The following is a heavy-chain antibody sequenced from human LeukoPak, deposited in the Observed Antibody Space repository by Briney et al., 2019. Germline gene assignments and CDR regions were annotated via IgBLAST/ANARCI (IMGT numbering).Heavy chain of an antibody. CDR3: AGTAVTSNWFDP. CDR2: ISHSGST. Sequence: SETLSLTCAVYGGSFSGYYWSWIRQPPGKGLEWIGEISHSGSTNYNPSLKSRVTISVDTSKNQFSLKLSSVTAAGTAVYYCAGTAVTSNWFDPWGQGTLVTVSS. V-gene: IGHV4-34*01. D-gene: IGHD4-17*01. CDR1: GGSFSGYY. J-gene: IGHJ5*02.